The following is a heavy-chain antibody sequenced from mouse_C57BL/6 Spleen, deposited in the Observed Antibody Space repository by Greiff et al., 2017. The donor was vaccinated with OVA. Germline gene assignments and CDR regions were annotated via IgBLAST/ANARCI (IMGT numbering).Heavy chain of an antibody. J-gene: IGHJ4*01. Sequence: EVQLQQSGPELVKPGASVKIPCKASGYTFTDYNMDWVTQSHGKSLEWIGDINPNNGGTIYNQKFKGKATLTVDKSSSTAYMELRSLTSEDTAVYYCAREDYEGYAMDYWGQGTSVTVSS. V-gene: IGHV1-18*01. D-gene: IGHD2-4*01. CDR1: GYTFTDYN. CDR3: AREDYEGYAMDY. CDR2: INPNNGGT.